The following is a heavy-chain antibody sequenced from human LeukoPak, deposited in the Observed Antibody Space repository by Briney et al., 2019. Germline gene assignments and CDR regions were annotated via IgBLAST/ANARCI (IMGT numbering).Heavy chain of an antibody. CDR3: ARVLSGSWDWFDP. J-gene: IGHJ5*02. V-gene: IGHV3-74*01. D-gene: IGHD3-22*01. CDR2: INSDGSST. Sequence: PGGSLRLSCAASGFTFSSYAMSWVRQAPGKGLVWVSRINSDGSSTSYADSVKGRFTISRDNAMNTVYLQMNSLRAEDTAVYYCARVLSGSWDWFDPWGQGTLVTVSS. CDR1: GFTFSSYA.